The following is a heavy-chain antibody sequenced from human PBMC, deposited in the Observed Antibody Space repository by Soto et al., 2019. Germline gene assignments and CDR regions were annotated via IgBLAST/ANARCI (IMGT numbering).Heavy chain of an antibody. D-gene: IGHD3-22*01. CDR1: GGSLSRGDSS. J-gene: IGHJ4*02. Sequence: SENLSLTCTVSGGSLSRGDSSCICIRQPPWKGLYCSGYIYYSGSTYYNPSLKSRVTISVDTSKNQFSLKLSSVTAADTAVYYCASVSYYYDSSGYHRLDIFDYWGQGTLVTVSS. CDR3: ASVSYYYDSSGYHRLDIFDY. V-gene: IGHV4-30-4*01. CDR2: IYYSGST.